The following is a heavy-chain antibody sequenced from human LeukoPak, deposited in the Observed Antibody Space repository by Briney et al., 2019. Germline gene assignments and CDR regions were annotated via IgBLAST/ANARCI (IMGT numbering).Heavy chain of an antibody. J-gene: IGHJ6*03. CDR2: ISSSSSTI. D-gene: IGHD3-16*01. Sequence: PGGTLRLSCAASGFTFSSYGMSWVRQAPGKGLEWVSYISSSSSTIYYADSVKGRFTISRDNAKNSVFPQMNSLRAEDTAVYYCAGSFDTRTHYYYYMDVWGKGTTVTISS. CDR1: GFTFSSYG. CDR3: AGSFDTRTHYYYYMDV. V-gene: IGHV3-48*01.